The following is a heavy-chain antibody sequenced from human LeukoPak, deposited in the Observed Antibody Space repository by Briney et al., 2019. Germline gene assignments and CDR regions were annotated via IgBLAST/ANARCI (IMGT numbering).Heavy chain of an antibody. CDR1: GFTFSSYR. Sequence: PGGSLRLSCAASGFTFSSYRMNWVRQAPGKGLECVSFISSSGSDIFYADSVKGRFTISRDNAKNSVYLQMNSLRAEDTAVYYCARVHSAGSLFYFDYWGRGILVTVSS. J-gene: IGHJ4*02. D-gene: IGHD6-19*01. CDR2: ISSSGSDI. V-gene: IGHV3-21*01. CDR3: ARVHSAGSLFYFDY.